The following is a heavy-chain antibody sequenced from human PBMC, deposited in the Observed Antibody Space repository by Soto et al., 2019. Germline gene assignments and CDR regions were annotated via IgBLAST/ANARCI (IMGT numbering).Heavy chain of an antibody. CDR3: ARADYYDSSGFYDDC. CDR1: GYIFTNHY. J-gene: IGHJ4*02. D-gene: IGHD3-22*01. V-gene: IGHV1-46*01. Sequence: QVQLVQSGAEVKKPGASVKVSCKASGYIFTNHYIHWVRQAPGQGLEWMGIINPRGGSTNYLQKFQGRITMTRDTSTSAVYMGLSGLRSEDTAVYFCARADYYDSSGFYDDCWGEGALVTVSS. CDR2: INPRGGST.